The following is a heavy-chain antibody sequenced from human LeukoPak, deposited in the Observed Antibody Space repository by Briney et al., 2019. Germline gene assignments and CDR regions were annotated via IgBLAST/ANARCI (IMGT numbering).Heavy chain of an antibody. V-gene: IGHV3-23*01. CDR2: ISGSGGST. CDR3: AKARDYGDYGY. J-gene: IGHJ4*02. CDR1: GFTFSSYA. D-gene: IGHD4-17*01. Sequence: GGSLRLSCAASGFTFSSYAMSWVRQAPGKGLEWVSAISGSGGSTYYADSVKGRFTISRDNSKNTLCLQMNSLRAEDTAVYYCAKARDYGDYGYWGQGTLVTVSS.